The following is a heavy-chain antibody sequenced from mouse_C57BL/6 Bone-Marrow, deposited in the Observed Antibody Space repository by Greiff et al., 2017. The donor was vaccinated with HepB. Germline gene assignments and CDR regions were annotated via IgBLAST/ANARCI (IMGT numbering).Heavy chain of an antibody. Sequence: VQGVESGPGLVAPSQSLSITCTVSGFSLTSYAISWVRQPPGKGLEWLGVIWTGGGTNYNSALKSRLSISKDNSKSQVFLKMNSLQTDDTARYYCARIDYEGRPAWFAYWGQGTLVTVSA. CDR3: ARIDYEGRPAWFAY. J-gene: IGHJ3*01. CDR1: GFSLTSYA. CDR2: IWTGGGT. D-gene: IGHD2-4*01. V-gene: IGHV2-9-1*01.